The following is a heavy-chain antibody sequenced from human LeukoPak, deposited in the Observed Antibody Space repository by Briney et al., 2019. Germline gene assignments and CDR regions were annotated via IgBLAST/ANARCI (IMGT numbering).Heavy chain of an antibody. D-gene: IGHD6-13*01. CDR3: ARVTGYRIEDYFDY. J-gene: IGHJ4*02. Sequence: PSETLSLTCTVSGGSISSYYWSWIRQPPGKGLEWVGHIFYIGSTNYNPSLKSRVTISVEASKNEFSLKLRSVTAADTAVYYCARVTGYRIEDYFDYWGQGTLVTVSS. V-gene: IGHV4-59*01. CDR1: GGSISSYY. CDR2: IFYIGST.